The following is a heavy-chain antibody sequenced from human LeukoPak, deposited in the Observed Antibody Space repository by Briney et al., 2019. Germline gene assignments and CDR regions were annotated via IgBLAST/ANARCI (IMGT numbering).Heavy chain of an antibody. CDR1: GFTFSSYA. CDR3: AAHLTPRTNFDY. D-gene: IGHD7-27*01. CDR2: ISYDGSNK. V-gene: IGHV3-30-3*01. Sequence: GGSLRLSCAASGFTFSSYAMHWVRQAPGKGLEWVAVISYDGSNKYYADSVKGRFTISRDNSKNTLYLQMNSLRSEDTAVYYCAAHLTPRTNFDYWGQGTLVTVSS. J-gene: IGHJ4*02.